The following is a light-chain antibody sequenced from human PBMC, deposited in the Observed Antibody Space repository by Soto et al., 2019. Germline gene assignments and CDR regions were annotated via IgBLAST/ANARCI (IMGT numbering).Light chain of an antibody. V-gene: IGKV1-39*01. CDR2: AAS. CDR1: QSISSY. Sequence: DIQMTQSPSSLSASVGDRVTITCRASQSISSYLNWYQQKPGKAPKLLIYAASSLQRGVPSRFSGSGSGTDVTLTISSLQPEDFATYYCQESYSTPITFGQGTRLEIK. J-gene: IGKJ5*01. CDR3: QESYSTPIT.